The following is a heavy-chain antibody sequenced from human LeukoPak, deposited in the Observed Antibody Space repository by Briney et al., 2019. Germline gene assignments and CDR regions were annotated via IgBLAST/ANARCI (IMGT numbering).Heavy chain of an antibody. CDR2: ISSSSTYI. D-gene: IGHD3-10*01. Sequence: KAGGSLRLSCAASGFTFSSYNLNWVGQAPGKGLEWVSSISSSSTYIYYADSVKGRFTISRDNAKNSLYLQMNSLRAEDTAVYYCPGSVVRGGFFDYWGQGTLVSVSS. CDR1: GFTFSSYN. CDR3: PGSVVRGGFFDY. V-gene: IGHV3-21*01. J-gene: IGHJ4*02.